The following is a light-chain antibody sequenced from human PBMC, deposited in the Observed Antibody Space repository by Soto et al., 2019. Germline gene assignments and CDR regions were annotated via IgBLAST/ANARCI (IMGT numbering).Light chain of an antibody. CDR1: QSCRNS. CDR3: LCYITYPWT. J-gene: IGKJ1*01. Sequence: DLPMTQSPSTLSASVGDRVTITCRASQSCRNSLAWYQQKAGKAPTLLIYDASTLQSGVPSRFSGSGSGTEFSLTISSLQPEDFATYYCLCYITYPWTFGQGTKVDIK. CDR2: DAS. V-gene: IGKV1-5*01.